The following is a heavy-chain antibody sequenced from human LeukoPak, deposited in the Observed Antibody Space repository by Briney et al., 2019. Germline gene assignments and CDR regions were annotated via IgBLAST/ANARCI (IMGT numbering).Heavy chain of an antibody. J-gene: IGHJ4*02. CDR3: ARVRSIVGAYYFDY. D-gene: IGHD1-26*01. Sequence: TLSLTCAVSGGSLSSSNWWSWVRQPPGKGLEWIGEIYHSGSTNYNPSLKSRVTISVDKSRNQFSLKLSSVTAADTAVYYCARVRSIVGAYYFDYWGQGTLVTVSS. CDR2: IYHSGST. CDR1: GGSLSSSNW. V-gene: IGHV4-4*02.